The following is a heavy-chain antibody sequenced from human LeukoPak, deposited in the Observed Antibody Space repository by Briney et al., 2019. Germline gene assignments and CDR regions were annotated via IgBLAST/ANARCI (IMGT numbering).Heavy chain of an antibody. Sequence: GGPLRLSCAASGFTFSSYSMNWVRQAPGKGLEWVSSISNSSSYIYYAYSVNGRSTISSENAKNSLYLQMNSLRAEDTAVYYCAREGVTMVRGAPDYWGQGTLVTVSS. V-gene: IGHV3-21*01. CDR3: AREGVTMVRGAPDY. D-gene: IGHD3-10*01. CDR1: GFTFSSYS. CDR2: ISNSSSYI. J-gene: IGHJ4*02.